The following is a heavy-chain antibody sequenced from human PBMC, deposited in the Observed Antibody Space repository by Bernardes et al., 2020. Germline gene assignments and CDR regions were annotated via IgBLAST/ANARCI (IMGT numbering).Heavy chain of an antibody. V-gene: IGHV1-2*04. Sequence: ASVKVSCKASGYTFPGYYMHWVRQAPGQGLEWMGWINPNSGGTNYAQKFQGWVTMTRDTSISTAYMELSRLRSDDTAVYYCAIGYCSGGSCYRGHYFDYWGQGTLVTVSS. CDR2: INPNSGGT. CDR1: GYTFPGYY. D-gene: IGHD2-15*01. J-gene: IGHJ4*02. CDR3: AIGYCSGGSCYRGHYFDY.